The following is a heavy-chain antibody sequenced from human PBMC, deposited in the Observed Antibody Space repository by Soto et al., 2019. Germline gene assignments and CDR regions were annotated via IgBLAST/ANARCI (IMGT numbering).Heavy chain of an antibody. Sequence: VASVKVSCKASGYTFTSYPMHWVRQAGQRLEWMGWINAGNGDTKYSQKFQGRVTITRDTSATTDFMELSSLTSEDTAVYYCARGDFSDIWGQGTMVTVS. J-gene: IGHJ6*02. CDR2: INAGNGDT. V-gene: IGHV1-3*01. CDR3: ARGDFSDI. CDR1: GYTFTSYP.